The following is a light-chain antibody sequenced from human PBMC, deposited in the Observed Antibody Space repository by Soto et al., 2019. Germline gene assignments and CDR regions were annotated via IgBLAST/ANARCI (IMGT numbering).Light chain of an antibody. J-gene: IGKJ3*01. CDR1: QSVSSY. CDR3: QQRSNRPPL. Sequence: EIVLTQSPATLSLSPGERATLSCRASQSVSSYLAWYQQKPGQAPRLLIYDASNRATGIPARFSGSGSGTDFTLTIIRLEPEDFAVYYCQQRSNRPPLFGPGTKVDIK. CDR2: DAS. V-gene: IGKV3-11*01.